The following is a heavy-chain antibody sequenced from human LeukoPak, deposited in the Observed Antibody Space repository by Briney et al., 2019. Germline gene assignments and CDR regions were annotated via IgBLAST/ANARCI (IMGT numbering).Heavy chain of an antibody. Sequence: SQTPSLTCAISGDSVSSNSAAWNWIRQSPSRGLEWLGRTYYRSKWYNDYAVSVKSRITINPDTSKNHFSLQLNSVTTEDTAVYYCARSDRAVGPAFDIWGQGTMVTVSS. D-gene: IGHD1-14*01. J-gene: IGHJ3*02. CDR1: GDSVSSNSAA. CDR2: TYYRSKWYN. CDR3: ARSDRAVGPAFDI. V-gene: IGHV6-1*01.